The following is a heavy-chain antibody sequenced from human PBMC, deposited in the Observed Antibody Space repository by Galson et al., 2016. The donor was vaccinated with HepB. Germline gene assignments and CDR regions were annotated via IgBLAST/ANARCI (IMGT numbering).Heavy chain of an antibody. V-gene: IGHV2-70*01. CDR3: ARAPNYELWSGGRNFDY. D-gene: IGHD3-3*01. CDR2: IDWDDDK. J-gene: IGHJ4*02. CDR1: GFSLNTTRMC. Sequence: PALVKPTQTLTLTCTFSGFSLNTTRMCVSWIRQPPGKALEWLALIDWDDDKYYSPSLKTRLTISKDTSKNQVVLRMTNMDPVDTATYYCARAPNYELWSGGRNFDYWGQGTLVTVSS.